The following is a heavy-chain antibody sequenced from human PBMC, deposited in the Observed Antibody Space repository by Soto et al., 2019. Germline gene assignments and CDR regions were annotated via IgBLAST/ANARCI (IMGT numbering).Heavy chain of an antibody. V-gene: IGHV4-59*08. D-gene: IGHD4-17*01. Sequence: QVQLQESGPGLVKPSETLSLTCTVSGGSISSYYWSWIRQPPGKGLEWIGYIYYSGSTNYNPSLKSRVTISVDTSKNQFSLKLSSVTAADTAVYYCAGSAEDYGDYMTWGQGTLVTVSS. CDR2: IYYSGST. J-gene: IGHJ5*02. CDR3: AGSAEDYGDYMT. CDR1: GGSISSYY.